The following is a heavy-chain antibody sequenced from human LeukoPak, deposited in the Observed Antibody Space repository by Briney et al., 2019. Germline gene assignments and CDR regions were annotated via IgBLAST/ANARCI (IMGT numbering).Heavy chain of an antibody. CDR2: IHTSGST. J-gene: IGHJ4*02. V-gene: IGHV4-4*07. CDR3: ARRDFSSGWSFDY. CDR1: GGSISNYH. D-gene: IGHD6-19*01. Sequence: PSETLSLTCTVSGGSISNYHWSWIRQPAGKGLEWIGQIHTSGSTNYNPPLKSRVSMSIDTTEDQVSLTTRSVTAADTAFYYCARRDFSSGWSFDYWGQGTLVTVSS.